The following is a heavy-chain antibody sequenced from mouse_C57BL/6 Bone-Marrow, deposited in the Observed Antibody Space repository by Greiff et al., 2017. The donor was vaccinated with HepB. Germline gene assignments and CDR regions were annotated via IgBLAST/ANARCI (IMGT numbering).Heavy chain of an antibody. V-gene: IGHV3-6*01. CDR3: ARDYYGSSGY. J-gene: IGHJ2*01. D-gene: IGHD1-1*01. CDR2: ISYDGSN. Sequence: EVKLQESGPGLVKPSQSLSLTCSVTGYSITSGYYWNWIRQFPGNKLEWMGYISYDGSNNYNPSLKNRISITRDTSKNQFFLKLNSMTTEDTATYYCARDYYGSSGYWGQGTTLTVSS. CDR1: GYSITSGYY.